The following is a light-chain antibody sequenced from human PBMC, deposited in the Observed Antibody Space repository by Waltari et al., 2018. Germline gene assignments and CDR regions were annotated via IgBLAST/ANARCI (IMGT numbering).Light chain of an antibody. CDR1: SSYVGRYDY. J-gene: IGLJ2*01. CDR2: DVS. CDR3: CSYAGSYPL. V-gene: IGLV2-11*01. Sequence: QSALTQPRSVSGSPGQSVTISCTGTSSYVGRYDYVSWYQQYPAKAPKVMIYDVSKRPSGVPERFSGSKSGNSASLTVSGLQAEDEADYYCCSYAGSYPLFGEGTKLTVL.